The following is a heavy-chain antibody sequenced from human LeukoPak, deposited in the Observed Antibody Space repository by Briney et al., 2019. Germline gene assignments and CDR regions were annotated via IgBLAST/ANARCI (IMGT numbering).Heavy chain of an antibody. Sequence: GASVTVSCKASGYTFTSYDSNWVRQATGQGLEGLGWMNPNSGNTGYAKKFQGRVTITRNTSISTVYMELSSLRSEDTAVYYCARGRAFSSSWYRSDYYYYMDVWGKGTTVTVSS. V-gene: IGHV1-8*03. CDR1: GYTFTSYD. CDR3: ARGRAFSSSWYRSDYYYYMDV. J-gene: IGHJ6*03. CDR2: MNPNSGNT. D-gene: IGHD6-13*01.